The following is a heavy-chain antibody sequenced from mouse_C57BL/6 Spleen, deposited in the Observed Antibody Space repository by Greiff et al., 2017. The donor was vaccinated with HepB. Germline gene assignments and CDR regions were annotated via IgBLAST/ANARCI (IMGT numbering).Heavy chain of an antibody. V-gene: IGHV5-17*01. CDR3: AKGRLGLYYAMDY. D-gene: IGHD2-4*01. Sequence: EVQVVESGGGLVKPGGSLKLSCAASGFTFSDYGMHWVRQAPEKGLEWVAYISSGSSTIYYADTVKGRFTISRDNAKNTLFLQMTSLRSEDTAMYYCAKGRLGLYYAMDYWGQGTSVTVSS. CDR1: GFTFSDYG. CDR2: ISSGSSTI. J-gene: IGHJ4*01.